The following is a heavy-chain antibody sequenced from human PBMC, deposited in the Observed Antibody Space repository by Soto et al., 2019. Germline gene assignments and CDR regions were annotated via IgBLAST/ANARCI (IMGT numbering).Heavy chain of an antibody. CDR2: ISAYNVNT. Sequence: ASVKVSCKASGYTFTSYGINWVRQAPGQGLEWMGWISAYNVNTNYAQNLQARVTMTTDTSTSTAYMELRSLRSDDTAAYYCARESDYYGSGSYYLPDYWGQGTLVTVSS. D-gene: IGHD3-10*01. J-gene: IGHJ4*02. CDR3: ARESDYYGSGSYYLPDY. CDR1: GYTFTSYG. V-gene: IGHV1-18*01.